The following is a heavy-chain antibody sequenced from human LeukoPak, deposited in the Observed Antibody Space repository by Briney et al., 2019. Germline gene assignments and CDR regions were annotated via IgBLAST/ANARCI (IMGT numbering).Heavy chain of an antibody. CDR2: IYYSGST. CDR1: GGSISSGGYY. Sequence: SQTLSLTCTVSGGSISSGGYYWSWIRQHPGKGLEWIGYIYYSGSTYYNPSLKSRVTISVDTSKNQFSLKLTSVTAADTAVYYCAKGSCSGGSCYSFYYYGMDVWGQGTTVTVSS. V-gene: IGHV4-31*03. D-gene: IGHD2-15*01. J-gene: IGHJ6*02. CDR3: AKGSCSGGSCYSFYYYGMDV.